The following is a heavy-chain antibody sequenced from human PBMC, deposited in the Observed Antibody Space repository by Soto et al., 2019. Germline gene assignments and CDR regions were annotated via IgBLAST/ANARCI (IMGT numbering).Heavy chain of an antibody. V-gene: IGHV4-4*02. D-gene: IGHD6-13*01. Sequence: SSETLSLTCAVSGGSISSSNWWSWVRQPPGKGLEWIGEIYHSGSTNYNPSLKSRVTISVDKSKNQFSLKLSSVTAADTAVYYCARVVGSSSTKTVWFDTWGQGTLVTVSS. J-gene: IGHJ5*02. CDR3: ARVVGSSSTKTVWFDT. CDR2: IYHSGST. CDR1: GGSISSSNW.